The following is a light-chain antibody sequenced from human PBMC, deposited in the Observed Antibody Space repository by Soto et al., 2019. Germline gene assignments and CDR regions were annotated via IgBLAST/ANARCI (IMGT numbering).Light chain of an antibody. CDR2: DVS. V-gene: IGLV2-11*01. J-gene: IGLJ3*02. CDR3: CSYAVNSLWV. CDR1: SSDVGGYNY. Sequence: QSVLTQPRSVSGSPGQSVTISCTGTSSDVGGYNYVSWYQQHPGKAPKLVIYDVSKRPSGVPDRFSGSKSANTASLTISGLQAEDESDYYCCSYAVNSLWVFGGGTKLTVL.